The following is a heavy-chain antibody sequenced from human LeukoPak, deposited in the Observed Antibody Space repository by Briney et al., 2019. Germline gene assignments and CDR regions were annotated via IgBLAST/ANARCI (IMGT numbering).Heavy chain of an antibody. CDR3: AREGAGAGRYSSSWGLGY. CDR1: GGSFSGYY. V-gene: IGHV4-34*01. Sequence: SETLSLTCAVYGGSFSGYYWSWIRQPPGKGLEWIGEINHSGSTNYNPSLKSRVTISVDTSKNQFSLKLSSVTAADTAVYYCAREGAGAGRYSSSWGLGYWGQGTLVTVSS. D-gene: IGHD6-13*01. J-gene: IGHJ4*02. CDR2: INHSGST.